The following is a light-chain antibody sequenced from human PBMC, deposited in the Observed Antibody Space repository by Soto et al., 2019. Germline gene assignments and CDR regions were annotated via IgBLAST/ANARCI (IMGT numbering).Light chain of an antibody. Sequence: NFMLTQPHSVSESPGKTVTISCTRSSGSIASNYVQWYQQRPGSAPTTVIYEDNQRPSGVPDRFSGSIDSSSNSASLTISGLKTEDEADYYCQSYVSSNNVFGSGTQLTVL. J-gene: IGLJ6*01. CDR2: EDN. CDR3: QSYVSSNNV. V-gene: IGLV6-57*03. CDR1: SGSIASNY.